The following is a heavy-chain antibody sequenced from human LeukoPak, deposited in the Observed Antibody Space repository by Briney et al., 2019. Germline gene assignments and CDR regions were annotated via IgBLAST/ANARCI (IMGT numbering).Heavy chain of an antibody. Sequence: GGSLRLSCAASGFTVSSNYMSWVRQAPGKGLEWVSFIYSCGSTSYADSVKGRFTISRDNSKNTLYLQMNSLRAEDTAVYYCAKSSTYYDILTGYSPFDYWGQGTLVTVSS. J-gene: IGHJ4*02. CDR2: IYSCGST. CDR1: GFTVSSNY. V-gene: IGHV3-53*01. CDR3: AKSSTYYDILTGYSPFDY. D-gene: IGHD3-9*01.